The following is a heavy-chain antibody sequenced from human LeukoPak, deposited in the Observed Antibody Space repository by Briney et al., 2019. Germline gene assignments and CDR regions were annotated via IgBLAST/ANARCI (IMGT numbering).Heavy chain of an antibody. CDR2: IYYSGST. V-gene: IGHV4-31*03. Sequence: PSQTLSLTCTVSGGSISSGGYYWSWIRQHPGKGLEWIGYIYYSGSTYYNPSLKSRVTISVDTSKNQFSLKLSSVTAADTAVYYCARDGGYYYDSSAYYYYYGMDVWGQGTTVTVSS. CDR3: ARDGGYYYDSSAYYYYYGMDV. D-gene: IGHD3-22*01. CDR1: GGSISSGGYY. J-gene: IGHJ6*02.